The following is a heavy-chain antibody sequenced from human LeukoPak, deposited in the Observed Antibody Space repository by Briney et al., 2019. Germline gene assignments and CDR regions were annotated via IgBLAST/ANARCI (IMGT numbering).Heavy chain of an antibody. J-gene: IGHJ4*02. Sequence: SETLSLTCTVSGGSISSSSYYWGWIRQPPGKGLEWIGSIYYSGSTYYNPSLKSRVTISVDTSKNQFSLKLSSVTAADTAVYYCARRRRLYSGYEGLDYWGQGTLVTVSS. CDR3: ARRRRLYSGYEGLDY. CDR2: IYYSGST. V-gene: IGHV4-39*01. CDR1: GGSISSSSYY. D-gene: IGHD5-12*01.